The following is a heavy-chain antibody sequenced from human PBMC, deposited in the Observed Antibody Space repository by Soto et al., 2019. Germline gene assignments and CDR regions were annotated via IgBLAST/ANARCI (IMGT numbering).Heavy chain of an antibody. D-gene: IGHD6-19*01. J-gene: IGHJ4*02. Sequence: QVQLVQSGAEVKKPGSSVKVSCKASGGTFSSYTISWVRQAPGQGLEWMGRIIPILGIANYAQKFQGRVTITADKSTSTAYMELSSLRSEDTAVYYCARDRGIAVAGDFDYWGQGTLVTVSS. CDR2: IIPILGIA. V-gene: IGHV1-69*08. CDR1: GGTFSSYT. CDR3: ARDRGIAVAGDFDY.